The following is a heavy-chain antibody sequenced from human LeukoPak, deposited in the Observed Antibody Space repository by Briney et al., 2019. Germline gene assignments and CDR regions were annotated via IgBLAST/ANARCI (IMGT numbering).Heavy chain of an antibody. CDR3: ARGRDFGLAATRCFDY. J-gene: IGHJ4*02. D-gene: IGHD2-15*01. V-gene: IGHV4-34*01. Sequence: SETLTLTCAVYGGSFSGYYWSWIRQPPGKGLEWIGEINHSGSTNYNPSLKSRVTISVDTSKNQFSLKLSSVTAADTAVYYCARGRDFGLAATRCFDYWGQGTLVTVSS. CDR1: GGSFSGYY. CDR2: INHSGST.